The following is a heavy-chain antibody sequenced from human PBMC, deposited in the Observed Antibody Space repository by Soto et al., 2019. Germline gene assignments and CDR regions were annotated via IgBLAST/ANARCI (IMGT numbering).Heavy chain of an antibody. J-gene: IGHJ6*02. CDR1: VGSISSGGYY. Sequence: QVQLQESGPGLVKPSQTLSLTCTVSVGSISSGGYYWSWIRQHPGKGLEWIGYIYYSGSTYYKPSLKSRVTISVDTSKNQFSLKLSSVTAADTAVYYCARGGAMVRGIDYYYYGMDVWGQGTTVTVSS. CDR2: IYYSGST. CDR3: ARGGAMVRGIDYYYYGMDV. V-gene: IGHV4-31*03. D-gene: IGHD3-10*01.